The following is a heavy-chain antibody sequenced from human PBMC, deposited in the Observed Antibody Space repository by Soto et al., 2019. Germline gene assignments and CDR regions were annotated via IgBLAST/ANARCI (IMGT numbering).Heavy chain of an antibody. D-gene: IGHD2-8*01. Sequence: QVQLVQSGAEVKKPGASVKISCKASGYTFTSYAIHWVRQAPGQRLEWMGWINSANGGTKYSQKVQDRLSLSRDTSASTAYMELTRLRSKDTAVYYCASHPWGVHSLHNWGQGTLVTV. CDR2: INSANGGT. CDR1: GYTFTSYA. CDR3: ASHPWGVHSLHN. J-gene: IGHJ1*01. V-gene: IGHV1-3*04.